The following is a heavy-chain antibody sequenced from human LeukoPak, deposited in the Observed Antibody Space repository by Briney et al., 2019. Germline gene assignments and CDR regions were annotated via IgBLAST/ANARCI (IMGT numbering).Heavy chain of an antibody. J-gene: IGHJ6*04. Sequence: GGSPRLSCAASGFTFSSYGMHWVRQAPGKGLEWVAAIWYDGSNKYYADSVKGRFTISRDNSKNTLYLQMNSLRAEDTAVYYCARWGFGGVIVPFSMDVWGKGTTVTVSS. CDR1: GFTFSSYG. CDR2: IWYDGSNK. V-gene: IGHV3-33*01. CDR3: ARWGFGGVIVPFSMDV. D-gene: IGHD3-16*02.